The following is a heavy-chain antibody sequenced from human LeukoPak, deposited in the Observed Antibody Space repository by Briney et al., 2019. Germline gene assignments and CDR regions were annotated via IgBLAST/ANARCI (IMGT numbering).Heavy chain of an antibody. CDR1: GFTLSEFW. CDR3: IRDAMTAF. V-gene: IGHV3-7*01. Sequence: GSLRLSCVASGFTLSEFWMSWVRQAPGKGLEWLASIKEDGSKKYYVDSVKGRFTISRDNAKNSVFLQMNSLRNEDTAVYYCIRDAMTAFWGQGTLVTVSS. J-gene: IGHJ4*02. CDR2: IKEDGSKK.